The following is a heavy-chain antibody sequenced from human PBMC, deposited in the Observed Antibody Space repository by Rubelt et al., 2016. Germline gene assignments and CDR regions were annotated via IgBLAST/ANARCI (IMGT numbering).Heavy chain of an antibody. Sequence: QVQLQESGPGLVKPSETLSLTCAVSGGSISSYYWSWIRQPPGKGLEWIGYVYYSGSTNYNPSLKSRVTISVDTSKNQFSLNLISVTAADTAVCYCTGGGVRGNWFDPWGQGTLVTVSS. V-gene: IGHV4-59*01. CDR3: TGGGVRGNWFDP. CDR2: VYYSGST. J-gene: IGHJ5*02. D-gene: IGHD3-10*01. CDR1: GGSISSYY.